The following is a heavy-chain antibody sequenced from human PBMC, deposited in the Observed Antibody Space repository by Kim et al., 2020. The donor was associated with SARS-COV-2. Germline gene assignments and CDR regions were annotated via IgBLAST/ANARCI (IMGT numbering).Heavy chain of an antibody. Sequence: SETLSLTCTVSGGSISSGSYYWSWIRQPAGKGLEWIGRIYTSGSTNYNPSLKSRVTISVDTSKNQFSLKLSSVTAADTAVYYCARETGSAAAAGMPYWGQGTLVTVSS. CDR3: ARETGSAAAAGMPY. J-gene: IGHJ4*02. D-gene: IGHD6-13*01. V-gene: IGHV4-61*02. CDR2: IYTSGST. CDR1: GGSISSGSYY.